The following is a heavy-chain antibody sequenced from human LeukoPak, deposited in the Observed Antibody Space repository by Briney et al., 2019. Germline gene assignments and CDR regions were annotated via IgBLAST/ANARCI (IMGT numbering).Heavy chain of an antibody. CDR1: GGSITSSY. CDR3: ARDPNYGGNYYFDY. D-gene: IGHD4-23*01. J-gene: IGHJ4*02. CDR2: IFDSGRT. Sequence: SETLSLTCTVSGGSITSSYWSWIRQPPGKGLEWIGYIFDSGRTNYNPSLKWRLTVSVDTSKNQFSLRLSSVTAADTAVYYCARDPNYGGNYYFDYWGQGTLVTVSS. V-gene: IGHV4-59*12.